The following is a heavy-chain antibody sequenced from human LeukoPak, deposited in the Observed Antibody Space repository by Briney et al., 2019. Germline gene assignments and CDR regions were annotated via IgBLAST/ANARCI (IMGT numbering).Heavy chain of an antibody. J-gene: IGHJ6*02. V-gene: IGHV3-30*18. CDR1: GFTFSSYG. Sequence: PGGSLRLPCAASGFTFSSYGMHWVRQAPGKGLEWVAVISYDGSNKYYADSVKGRFTISRDNSKNTLYLQMNSLRAEDTAVYYCAKGLAAARILYYYGMDVWGQGTTVTVSS. CDR2: ISYDGSNK. D-gene: IGHD6-13*01. CDR3: AKGLAAARILYYYGMDV.